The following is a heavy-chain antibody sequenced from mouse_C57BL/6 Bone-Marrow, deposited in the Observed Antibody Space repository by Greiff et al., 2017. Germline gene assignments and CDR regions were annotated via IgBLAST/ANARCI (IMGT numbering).Heavy chain of an antibody. Sequence: VKLMESGAELVRPGASVTLSCKASGYTFTDYEMHWVKQTPVHGLEWIGAIDPETGGTAYNQKFKGKAILTADKSSSTAYMELRSLTSEDSAVYYCTRVVVVNLDYWGQGTTLTVSS. CDR3: TRVVVVNLDY. CDR2: IDPETGGT. J-gene: IGHJ2*01. V-gene: IGHV1-15*01. D-gene: IGHD1-1*01. CDR1: GYTFTDYE.